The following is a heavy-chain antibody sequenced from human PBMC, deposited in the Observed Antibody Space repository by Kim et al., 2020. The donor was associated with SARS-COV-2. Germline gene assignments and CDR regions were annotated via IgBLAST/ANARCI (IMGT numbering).Heavy chain of an antibody. J-gene: IGHJ6*02. V-gene: IGHV3-53*04. Sequence: GGSLRLSCAASGFTVSSNYMSWVRQAPGKGLEWVSVIYSGGSTYYADSVKGRFTISRHNSKNTLYLQMNSLRAEDTAVYYCARGGVVTAPTYYYYYGMDVWGQGTTVTVSS. CDR2: IYSGGST. D-gene: IGHD2-21*02. CDR1: GFTVSSNY. CDR3: ARGGVVTAPTYYYYYGMDV.